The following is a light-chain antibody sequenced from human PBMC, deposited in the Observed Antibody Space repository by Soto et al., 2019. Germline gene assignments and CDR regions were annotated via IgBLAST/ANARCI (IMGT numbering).Light chain of an antibody. J-gene: IGLJ2*01. Sequence: QSALTQPRSVSGSPGQSVTISCTGTSSDVGGHNYVSWYQQHPGKVPKIMIYDVSKRPSGVPDRFSGSKSGNTASLTISGLQTEDEADYYCCSYADSNTLVFGGGTKVTVL. CDR1: SSDVGGHNY. CDR3: CSYADSNTLV. CDR2: DVS. V-gene: IGLV2-11*01.